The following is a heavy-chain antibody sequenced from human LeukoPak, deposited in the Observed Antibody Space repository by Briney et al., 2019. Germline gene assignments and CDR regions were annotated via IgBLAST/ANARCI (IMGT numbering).Heavy chain of an antibody. V-gene: IGHV4-30-2*01. CDR3: ARESLAPFGVANY. CDR2: IYHSGST. J-gene: IGHJ4*02. Sequence: SETLSLTCTVSGGSISSGGFYWIGIRQPPGKGLVWIGYIYHSGSTYYNPSLKSRVTISVDRSKNQFSLKLSSVTAADTAVYYCARESLAPFGVANYWGQGTLVTVSS. CDR1: GGSISSGGFY. D-gene: IGHD5-12*01.